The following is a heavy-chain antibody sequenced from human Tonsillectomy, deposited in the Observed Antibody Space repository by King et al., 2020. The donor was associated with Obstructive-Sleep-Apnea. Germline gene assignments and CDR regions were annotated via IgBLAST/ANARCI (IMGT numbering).Heavy chain of an antibody. CDR2: ISDDGRKK. CDR3: ARALAGNDISSNDAVDF. J-gene: IGHJ3*01. Sequence: HVQLVESGGGVVQPGRSLRLSCAASGFILSHFGIHWVRQAPGKGLEWVAVISDDGRKKYYADSVKGRFTISRDNSKNTLYLQMNSLRAEDTALSYSARALAGNDISSNDAVDFWGQGTMVTVSS. CDR1: GFILSHFG. V-gene: IGHV3-30*04. D-gene: IGHD3-9*01.